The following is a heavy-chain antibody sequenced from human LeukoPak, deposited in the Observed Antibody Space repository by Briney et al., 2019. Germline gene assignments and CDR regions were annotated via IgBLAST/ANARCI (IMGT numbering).Heavy chain of an antibody. V-gene: IGHV3-7*01. J-gene: IGHJ4*02. D-gene: IGHD3-16*02. Sequence: GGSLRLSCAASGFTFSSYWMSWVREAPGKGVGWVANIKQDGSDYYYVDSVKGRFTISRDNAKNSLYLQMNSLRAEDTAVYYCAREQTPVIPSYFDSWGQGTLVTVSS. CDR2: IKQDGSDY. CDR3: AREQTPVIPSYFDS. CDR1: GFTFSSYW.